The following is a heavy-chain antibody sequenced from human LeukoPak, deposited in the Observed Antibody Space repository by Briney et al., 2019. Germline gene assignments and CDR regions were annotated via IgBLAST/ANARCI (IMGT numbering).Heavy chain of an antibody. CDR2: ISAYNGNT. CDR1: GYTFTSYG. D-gene: IGHD3-16*01. J-gene: IGHJ4*02. CDR3: ARDAPPMITFGGDPAFDY. V-gene: IGHV1-18*04. Sequence: GASVKVSCLASGYTFTSYGISGVRQAPAQGLEGMGWISAYNGNTNYAQRLQGRVTMTTDTSTSTAYMELRSLRSDDTAVYYCARDAPPMITFGGDPAFDYWGQGTLVTVSS.